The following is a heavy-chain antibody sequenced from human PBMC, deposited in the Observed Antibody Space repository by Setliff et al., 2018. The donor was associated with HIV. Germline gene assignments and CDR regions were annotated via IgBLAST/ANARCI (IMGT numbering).Heavy chain of an antibody. J-gene: IGHJ3*02. Sequence: GGSLRLSCAASGFTFSSHWMHWVRQAPGKGLVWVSRINGDGSSTTYADSVKGRFTSSRDNAKNTLYLQMNSLRAEDTAVYYCAKGSGYYSTDAFDIWGQGTVVTVSS. CDR3: AKGSGYYSTDAFDI. V-gene: IGHV3-74*01. D-gene: IGHD3-22*01. CDR1: GFTFSSHW. CDR2: INGDGSST.